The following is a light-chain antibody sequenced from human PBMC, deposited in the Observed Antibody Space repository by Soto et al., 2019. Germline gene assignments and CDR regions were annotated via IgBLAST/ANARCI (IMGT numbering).Light chain of an antibody. V-gene: IGKV1-39*01. CDR3: QQSFSNPRT. J-gene: IGKJ4*01. CDR2: LAS. Sequence: DIQMTQSPSSLSASVEDRVIITCRASQKIHNFVSWYQQKPGQAPKLLIFLASTLESGVPSRFGGSGSGTDFTLTISSLQPEDFATYYCQQSFSNPRTFGGGTKVDIK. CDR1: QKIHNF.